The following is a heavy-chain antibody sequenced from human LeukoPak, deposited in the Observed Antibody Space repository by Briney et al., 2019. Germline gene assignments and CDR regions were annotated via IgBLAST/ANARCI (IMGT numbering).Heavy chain of an antibody. D-gene: IGHD3-16*01. CDR2: ISGSGGST. CDR1: GFTFSSHS. Sequence: AGSLRLSCAASGFTFSSHSMSWVRQAPGKGLEWVSAISGSGGSTYYADSVKGGLTMSRDNSKHTLYMQMNSVRAEDTAVYYCAKGTALGYWGQGTLVTVSS. V-gene: IGHV3-23*01. J-gene: IGHJ4*02. CDR3: AKGTALGY.